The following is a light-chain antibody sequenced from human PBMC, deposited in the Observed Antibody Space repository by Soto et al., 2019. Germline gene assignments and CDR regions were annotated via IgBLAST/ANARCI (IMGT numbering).Light chain of an antibody. CDR3: QYYGSSTNT. CDR2: GAS. V-gene: IGKV3-20*01. J-gene: IGKJ5*01. Sequence: EIVLTQSPGTLSLSPGERATLSCRASESVTSNNLAWYQQKPGRTPRLFIYGASSRATGIPDRFSGSGSGTDFTLTIARLEPEDFAVYYCQYYGSSTNTFGKGTRLEIK. CDR1: ESVTSNN.